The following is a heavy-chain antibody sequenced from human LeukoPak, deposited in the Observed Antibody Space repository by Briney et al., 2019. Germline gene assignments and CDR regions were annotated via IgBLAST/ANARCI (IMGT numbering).Heavy chain of an antibody. CDR3: AREGYYYGFDI. V-gene: IGHV3-53*01. CDR1: GFTVSSNY. CDR2: IYSGGST. Sequence: GGSLRLSCAASGFTVSSNYMSWVRQAPGKGLEWVSVIYSGGSTYYADSVKGRLTISRDNAKNSLYLQMNSLRAEDTAVYYCAREGYYYGFDIWGQGTMVTVSS. J-gene: IGHJ3*02. D-gene: IGHD3-10*01.